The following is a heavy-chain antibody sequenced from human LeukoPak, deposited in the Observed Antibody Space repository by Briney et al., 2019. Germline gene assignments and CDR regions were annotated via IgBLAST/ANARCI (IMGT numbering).Heavy chain of an antibody. D-gene: IGHD3-22*01. J-gene: IGHJ4*02. V-gene: IGHV3-23*01. CDR3: AKYSDSSGYYEEFDY. CDR2: ISGSGGST. CDR1: GFTFSSYA. Sequence: GGSLRLSCAASGFTFSSYAMSWVRQAPGKGLEWVSAISGSGGSTYYADSVKGRFTISRDNSKNTLYLQMNSLRAEDTAVYYCAKYSDSSGYYEEFDYWGQGTLVTVSS.